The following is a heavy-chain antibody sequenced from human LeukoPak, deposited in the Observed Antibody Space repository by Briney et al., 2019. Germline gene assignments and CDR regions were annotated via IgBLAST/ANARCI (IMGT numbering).Heavy chain of an antibody. J-gene: IGHJ6*02. D-gene: IGHD4-17*01. CDR1: GGSFSGDYY. CDR2: IYYSGST. CDR3: ARQVEYGEPYYYYYGMDV. Sequence: PSETLSLTCAVYGGSFSGDYYWSWIRQPPGKGLEWIGYIYYSGSTYYNPSLKSRVTISVDTSKNQFSLKLSSVTAADTAVYYCARQVEYGEPYYYYYGMDVWGQGTTVTVSS. V-gene: IGHV4-30-4*08.